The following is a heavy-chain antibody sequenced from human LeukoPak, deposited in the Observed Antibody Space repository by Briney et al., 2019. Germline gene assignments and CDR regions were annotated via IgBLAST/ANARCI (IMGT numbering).Heavy chain of an antibody. Sequence: SETLSLTCAVYGGSFSGYYWSWIRQHPGKGLEWIGYIYYSGSTYYNPSLKSRVTISVDTSKNQFSLKLSSVTVADTAVYYCARACSGGSCYGIDYWGQGTLVTVSS. CDR1: GGSFSGYY. J-gene: IGHJ4*02. V-gene: IGHV4-31*11. CDR3: ARACSGGSCYGIDY. D-gene: IGHD2-15*01. CDR2: IYYSGST.